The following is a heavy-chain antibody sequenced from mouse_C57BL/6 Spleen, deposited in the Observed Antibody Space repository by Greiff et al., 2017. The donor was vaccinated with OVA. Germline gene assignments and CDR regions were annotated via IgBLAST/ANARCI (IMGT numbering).Heavy chain of an antibody. V-gene: IGHV1-26*01. CDR3: ARAGSSPYYAMDY. J-gene: IGHJ4*01. Sequence: EVQLQQSGPELVKPGASVKISCKASGYTFTDYYMNWVKQSHGKSLEWIGDINPNNGGTSYNQKFKGKATLTVEKSSSTAYMELRRLASEDSAVYYCARAGSSPYYAMDYWGQGTSVTVSS. CDR1: GYTFTDYY. CDR2: INPNNGGT. D-gene: IGHD1-1*01.